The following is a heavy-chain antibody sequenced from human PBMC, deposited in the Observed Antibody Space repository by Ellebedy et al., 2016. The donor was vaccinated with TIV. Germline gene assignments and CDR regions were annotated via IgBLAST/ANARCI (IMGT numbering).Heavy chain of an antibody. CDR2: ISYDGSNK. V-gene: IGHV3-30-3*01. D-gene: IGHD6-19*01. CDR1: GFTFSSYA. CDR3: AKDGYSSGWYASYYYYYYMDV. J-gene: IGHJ6*03. Sequence: GGPLRLSCAASGFTFSSYAMHWVRQAPGKGLEWVAVISYDGSNKYYADSVKGRFTISRDNSKNSLYLQMNSLRAEDTALYYCAKDGYSSGWYASYYYYYYMDVWGKGTTVTVSS.